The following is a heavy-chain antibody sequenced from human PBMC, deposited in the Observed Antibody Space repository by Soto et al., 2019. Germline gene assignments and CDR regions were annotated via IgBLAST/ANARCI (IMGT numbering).Heavy chain of an antibody. V-gene: IGHV3-7*01. Sequence: GGSLRLSCAASGFTFSSYWMSWVRQAPGKGLEWVANIKQDGSEKYYVDSVKGRFTISRDNAKNSLYLQMNSLRAEDTAVYYCARDRVAGTNYYGMDVWGQGTTVTAP. D-gene: IGHD6-19*01. CDR3: ARDRVAGTNYYGMDV. CDR2: IKQDGSEK. CDR1: GFTFSSYW. J-gene: IGHJ6*02.